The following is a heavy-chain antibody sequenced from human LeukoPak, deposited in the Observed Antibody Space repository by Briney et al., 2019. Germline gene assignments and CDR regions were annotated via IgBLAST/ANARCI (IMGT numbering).Heavy chain of an antibody. CDR3: ARGKYYYDSSGYLAY. J-gene: IGHJ4*02. D-gene: IGHD3-22*01. V-gene: IGHV1-2*02. CDR1: GYTFTGYY. Sequence: GASVKVSCKASGYTFTGYYMHWVRQAPGQGLEWMGWINPNSGGTNYAQKFQGRVTMTRDTSISIAYMDMSRLRSDDTAVYYCARGKYYYDSSGYLAYWGQGTLVTVSS. CDR2: INPNSGGT.